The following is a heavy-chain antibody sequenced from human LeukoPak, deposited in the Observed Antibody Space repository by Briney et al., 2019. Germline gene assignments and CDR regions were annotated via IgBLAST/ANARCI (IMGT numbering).Heavy chain of an antibody. CDR2: IYYSEST. D-gene: IGHD3-3*01. CDR3: ARDLTIFGVDGNYYYGMDV. J-gene: IGHJ6*02. V-gene: IGHV4-59*01. CDR1: GGSISSYY. Sequence: MASETLSLTCTVSGGSISSYYWSWIRQPPGKGLEWIGYIYYSESTNYNPSLKSRVAISVDTSKNQFSLKLSSVTAADTAVYYCARDLTIFGVDGNYYYGMDVWGQGTTVTVSS.